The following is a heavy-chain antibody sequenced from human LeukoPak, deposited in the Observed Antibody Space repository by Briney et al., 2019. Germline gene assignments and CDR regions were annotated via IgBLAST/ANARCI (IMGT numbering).Heavy chain of an antibody. CDR1: GGTFSSYA. V-gene: IGHV1-69*05. D-gene: IGHD3-22*01. CDR3: ARGTRDSSGYYSLTAAFDY. Sequence: SVKVSCKASGGTFSSYAISWVRQAPGQGLEWMGGIIPIFGTANYAQKFQGRVTITTDESTSTAYMELSSLRSEDTAVYYCARGTRDSSGYYSLTAAFDYXXQGXLXTVSA. J-gene: IGHJ4*02. CDR2: IIPIFGTA.